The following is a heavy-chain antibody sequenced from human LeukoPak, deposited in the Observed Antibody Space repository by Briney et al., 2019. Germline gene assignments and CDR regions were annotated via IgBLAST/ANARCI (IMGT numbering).Heavy chain of an antibody. J-gene: IGHJ4*02. D-gene: IGHD6-19*01. CDR3: ARFWTSGWYFDY. Sequence: SETLSLTCTVSGGSISSYYWSWIRQPPGKGLEWVAYMYYSGSTNYNPSLKSRVTMSVDTSKNQFSLKLSSVTAADTAVYYCARFWTSGWYFDYWGQETLVTVSS. CDR2: MYYSGST. V-gene: IGHV4-59*01. CDR1: GGSISSYY.